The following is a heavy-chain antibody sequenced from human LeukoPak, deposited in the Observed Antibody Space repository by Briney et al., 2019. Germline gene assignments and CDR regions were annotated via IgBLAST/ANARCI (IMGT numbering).Heavy chain of an antibody. CDR2: IRYDGSNK. D-gene: IGHD1-1*01. V-gene: IGHV3-30*02. CDR3: APRDWNDGPASH. Sequence: GGSLRLSCSASGFTFSSYGMHWVRQAPGKGLEWVAFIRYDGSNKYYADSVKGRFTISRDNSKNTLYLQMNSLRAEDTAVYYCAPRDWNDGPASHWGQGTLVTVSS. CDR1: GFTFSSYG. J-gene: IGHJ4*02.